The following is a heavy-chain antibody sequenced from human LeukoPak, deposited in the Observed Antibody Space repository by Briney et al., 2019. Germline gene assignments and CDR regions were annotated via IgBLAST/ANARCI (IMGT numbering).Heavy chain of an antibody. V-gene: IGHV3-21*01. CDR1: GFTFSSYS. D-gene: IGHD3-16*02. CDR2: ISSSSSYI. CDR3: AREESYYDYVWGSYRPYYFDY. J-gene: IGHJ4*02. Sequence: GGSLRLSSAASGFTFSSYSMNWVRQAPGKGLEWVSSISSSSSYIYYADSVKGRFTISRDNAKNSLYLQMNSLRAEDTAVYYCAREESYYDYVWGSYRPYYFDYWGQGTLVTVSS.